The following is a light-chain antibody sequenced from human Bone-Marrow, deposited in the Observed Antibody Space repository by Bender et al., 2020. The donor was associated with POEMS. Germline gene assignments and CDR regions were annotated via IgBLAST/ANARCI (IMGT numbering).Light chain of an antibody. J-gene: IGLJ3*02. CDR1: SSNTGSGYD. CDR3: SSYTSSSPWV. V-gene: IGLV1-40*01. CDR2: GAM. Sequence: QSVLTQPPSVSGAPGQRVTISCTGSSSNTGSGYDINWYQHLPGTAPKLIIYGAMNRPSGVSNRFSGSKSGNTASLTISGLQAEDEGDYFCSSYTSSSPWVFGGGTKVTVL.